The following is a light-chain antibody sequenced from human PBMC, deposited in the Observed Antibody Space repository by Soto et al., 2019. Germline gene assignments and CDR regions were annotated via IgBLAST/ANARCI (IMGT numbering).Light chain of an antibody. CDR1: SSDVGSYNL. Sequence: QSALAQPASVSGSPGQSITISCTGTSSDVGSYNLVSWYQQPPGKAPKLMIYAVSKRPSGVSNRFSGSKSGNTASLTISGLQAEDAADYYCCSYAGSITWVFGGGTKLTVL. CDR2: AVS. J-gene: IGLJ3*02. V-gene: IGLV2-23*02. CDR3: CSYAGSITWV.